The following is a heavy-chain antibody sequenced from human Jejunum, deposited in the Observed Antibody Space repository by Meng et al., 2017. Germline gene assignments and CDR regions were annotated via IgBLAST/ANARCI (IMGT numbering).Heavy chain of an antibody. J-gene: IGHJ4*02. D-gene: IGHD1/OR15-1a*01. CDR2: IYWDDDK. Sequence: QITLKGSGPTLVKPTQPLTLTCTFSGFSLSTGGVGVGWVRQPPGKALEWLVFIYWDDDKRYSPSLKTRISITKDTSKNLVVLTMTDMDPVDTGTYYCAHRNSGVGTGWNNGYFDYWGQGTLVTVSS. CDR3: AHRNSGVGTGWNNGYFDY. CDR1: GFSLSTGGVG. V-gene: IGHV2-5*02.